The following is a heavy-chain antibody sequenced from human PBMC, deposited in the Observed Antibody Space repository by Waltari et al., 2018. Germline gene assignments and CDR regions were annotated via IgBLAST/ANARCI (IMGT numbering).Heavy chain of an antibody. CDR1: GGSISSSSYY. Sequence: QLQLQESGPGLVKPSETLSLTCTVSGGSISSSSYYWGWVRQPPGKGREWVGSIYYSGSTYYNPSLQSRVTISVDTSKNQFSLRVSSVTAADTAAFYCARMVRGYCSSTSCHTDHWGQGTLVTVSS. J-gene: IGHJ5*02. CDR3: ARMVRGYCSSTSCHTDH. CDR2: IYYSGST. D-gene: IGHD2-2*01. V-gene: IGHV4-39*07.